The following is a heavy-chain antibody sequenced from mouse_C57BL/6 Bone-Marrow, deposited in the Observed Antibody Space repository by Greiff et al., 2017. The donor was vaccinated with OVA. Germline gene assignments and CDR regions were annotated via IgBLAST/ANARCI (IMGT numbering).Heavy chain of an antibody. V-gene: IGHV14-1*01. CDR3: TTWDYAFDAMDY. CDR2: IDPEDGDT. J-gene: IGHJ4*01. CDR1: GFNIKDYY. D-gene: IGHD2-4*01. Sequence: EVQLQQSGAELVRPGASVKLSCTASGFNIKDYYMHWVKQRPEQGLEWIGRIDPEDGDTEYAPKFQGKATMTADTSSNTAYLQLSSLTSEDTAVYYCTTWDYAFDAMDYWGQGTSVTVSS.